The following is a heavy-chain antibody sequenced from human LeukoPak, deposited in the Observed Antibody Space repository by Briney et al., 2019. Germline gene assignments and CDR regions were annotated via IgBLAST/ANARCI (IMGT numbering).Heavy chain of an antibody. V-gene: IGHV4-34*01. D-gene: IGHD3-10*01. Sequence: SETLSLTCAVYGGSFSGYYWSWIRQPPGKGLEWIGEINHSESTNYNPSHKSRVTISVDTSKNQFFLKLSSVTAADTAVYYCARGRITMVRGVKKPGYYYYMDVWGKGTTVTVSS. CDR3: ARGRITMVRGVKKPGYYYYMDV. J-gene: IGHJ6*03. CDR1: GGSFSGYY. CDR2: INHSEST.